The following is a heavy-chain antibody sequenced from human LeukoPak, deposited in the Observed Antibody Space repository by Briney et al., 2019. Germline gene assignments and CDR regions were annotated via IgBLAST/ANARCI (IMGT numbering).Heavy chain of an antibody. J-gene: IGHJ4*02. Sequence: SETLSLTCTVSGGSISSYYWSWIRQPPGKGLEWIGCIYYSGSTNYNPSLKSRVTISVDTSKNQFSLKPSSVTATDAAVYYCARFLGYCSSTSCYAGYYFDYWGQGTLVTVSS. CDR3: ARFLGYCSSTSCYAGYYFDY. CDR1: GGSISSYY. CDR2: IYYSGST. V-gene: IGHV4-59*01. D-gene: IGHD2-2*01.